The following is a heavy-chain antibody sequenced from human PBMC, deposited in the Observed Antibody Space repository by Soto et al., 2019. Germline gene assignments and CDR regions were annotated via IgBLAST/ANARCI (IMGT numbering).Heavy chain of an antibody. CDR1: GFIFSRSA. CDR3: ARINRGWVPLSPYPFDY. D-gene: IGHD1-26*01. V-gene: IGHV3-21*01. CDR2: VSSSSSYI. Sequence: GGSLSLSCAASGFIFSRSAMNWVRLAPGKGLGWVSSVSSSSSYIYYADSVNGRFTISRDDARNALYLQMNRLKAEDTAVYYCARINRGWVPLSPYPFDYWGQGALVTGLL. J-gene: IGHJ4*02.